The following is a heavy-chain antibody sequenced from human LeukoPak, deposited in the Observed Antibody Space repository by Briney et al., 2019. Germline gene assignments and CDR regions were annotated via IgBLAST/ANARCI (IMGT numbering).Heavy chain of an antibody. J-gene: IGHJ4*02. V-gene: IGHV4-30-4*01. CDR3: ARALNGYFYAFDS. Sequence: PSETLSLTCTVSGGSISSGEYYWSWIRQPPGKGLEWIGYFSYTGSTYYNPSVKSRVSISVDTSKNQFSLRLTSVTAADTAVYYCARALNGYFYAFDSWGQGTLVTVSS. D-gene: IGHD2/OR15-2a*01. CDR2: FSYTGST. CDR1: GGSISSGEYY.